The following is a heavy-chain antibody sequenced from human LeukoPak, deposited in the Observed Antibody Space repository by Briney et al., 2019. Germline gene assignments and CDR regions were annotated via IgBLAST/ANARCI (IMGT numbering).Heavy chain of an antibody. Sequence: ASVKVSCKSSGYTFTTYTMHWVRQAPGQGLEWMGIIHPSAGSTSYSQKFQGRVTITADESTSTAYMELSSLRSEDTAVYYCARGDELSSGYSNWFDPWGQGTLVTVSS. V-gene: IGHV1-46*01. CDR1: GYTFTTYT. D-gene: IGHD3-22*01. J-gene: IGHJ5*02. CDR3: ARGDELSSGYSNWFDP. CDR2: IHPSAGST.